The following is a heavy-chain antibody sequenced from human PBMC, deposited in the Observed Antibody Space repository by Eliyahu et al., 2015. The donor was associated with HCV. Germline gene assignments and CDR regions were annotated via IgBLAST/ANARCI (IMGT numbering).Heavy chain of an antibody. Sequence: QVQLQESGPGLVKPSETLSLTCTVSGGSISSYYWSWIRQPAGKGLEWIGRIYTSGGTHHHPPPKSRVTMSVDTSKNQFSLKLSSVTAADTAVYYCARERLYCTGGVCYWDFDYWGQGTLVTVSS. V-gene: IGHV4-4*07. CDR1: GGSISSYY. CDR2: IYTSGGT. J-gene: IGHJ4*02. CDR3: ARERLYCTGGVCYWDFDY. D-gene: IGHD2-8*02.